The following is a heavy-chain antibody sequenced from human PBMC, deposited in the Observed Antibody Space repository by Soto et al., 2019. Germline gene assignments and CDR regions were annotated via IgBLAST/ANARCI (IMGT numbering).Heavy chain of an antibody. CDR2: IKTKTQGETT. J-gene: IGHJ4*02. Sequence: EVQLVESGGGLVKPGGSLRLSCAASGFSISSAWMNRVRQAPGKGLEWVGRIKTKTQGETTDYPAPVKGRFTISRDDSKNTLYLQMNSLKMEDTAVYYCTTGSVEGYWGQGTLVTVSS. CDR3: TTGSVEGY. V-gene: IGHV3-15*07. CDR1: GFSISSAW. D-gene: IGHD3-3*01.